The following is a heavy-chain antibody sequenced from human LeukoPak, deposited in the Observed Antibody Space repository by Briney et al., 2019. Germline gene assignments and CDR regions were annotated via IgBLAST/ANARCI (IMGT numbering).Heavy chain of an antibody. D-gene: IGHD2-15*01. J-gene: IGHJ4*02. CDR3: ANNLYCSGGSCYVY. Sequence: GGSLRLSCAASGFTFSSYAMSWVRQAPGKGLEWVSAISGSGGSTYYADSVKGWFTISRDNSKNTLYLQMNSLRAEDTAVYYCANNLYCSGGSCYVYWGQGTLVTVSS. V-gene: IGHV3-23*01. CDR1: GFTFSSYA. CDR2: ISGSGGST.